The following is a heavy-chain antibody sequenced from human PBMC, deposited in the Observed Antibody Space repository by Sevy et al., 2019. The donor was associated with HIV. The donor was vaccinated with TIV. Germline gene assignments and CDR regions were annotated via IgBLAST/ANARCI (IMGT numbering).Heavy chain of an antibody. CDR1: GFTFSSYS. CDR2: ISSSSSTI. J-gene: IGHJ4*02. CDR3: ARDLTYYDYVWGTYGGLDY. D-gene: IGHD3-16*01. V-gene: IGHV3-48*02. Sequence: GGSLRLSCAASGFTFSSYSMNWVRQAPGKGLEWVSYISSSSSTIYYADSVKGRFTISRDNAKNPLYLQMNSLRDEDTAVYYCARDLTYYDYVWGTYGGLDYWGQGTLVTVSS.